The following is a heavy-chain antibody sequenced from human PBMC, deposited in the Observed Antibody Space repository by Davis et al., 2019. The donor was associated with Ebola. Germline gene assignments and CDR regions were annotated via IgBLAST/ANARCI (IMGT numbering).Heavy chain of an antibody. D-gene: IGHD3-22*01. Sequence: PSETLSLTCAVSGVSIRSNNWWSCVRQTPGKGPEWIGEIYHTGGINYNPSLKSRVTISLDTSNNQFSLELTSVTAADTAVYYCAGYDTKGYYYMTDYWGQGLLVAVSS. V-gene: IGHV4-4*02. CDR1: GVSIRSNNW. CDR2: IYHTGGI. J-gene: IGHJ4*02. CDR3: AGYDTKGYYYMTDY.